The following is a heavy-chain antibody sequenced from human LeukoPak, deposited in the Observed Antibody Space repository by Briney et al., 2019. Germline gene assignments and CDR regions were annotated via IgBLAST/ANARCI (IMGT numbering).Heavy chain of an antibody. CDR1: GGSISSSTYY. J-gene: IGHJ4*02. CDR3: ARTYYYDSSAPEYFDF. CDR2: IYYTGTT. D-gene: IGHD3-22*01. Sequence: PSETLSLTCTVSGGSISSSTYYWGWIRQPPGKGLEWIGSIYYTGTTYYNPSLESRLTVSIDTSRNQFSLKLTSVTAADTAVYYCARTYYYDSSAPEYFDFWGQGTLVTVSS. V-gene: IGHV4-39*01.